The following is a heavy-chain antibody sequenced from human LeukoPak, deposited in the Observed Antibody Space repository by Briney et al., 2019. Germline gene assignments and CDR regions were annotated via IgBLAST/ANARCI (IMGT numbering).Heavy chain of an antibody. Sequence: SGPTLVKPTQTLRLTCTCSGFSLSSSGVGVGWIREPPGKALYCLALIYWDDVRRYSPSLNSRLTITKDSSKNQVVLTVTNMDPVDTATYYCAPTTGTFPPYYFDYWGQGTLVTVSS. V-gene: IGHV2-5*02. CDR1: GFSLSSSGVG. D-gene: IGHD6-13*01. CDR3: APTTGTFPPYYFDY. J-gene: IGHJ4*02. CDR2: IYWDDVR.